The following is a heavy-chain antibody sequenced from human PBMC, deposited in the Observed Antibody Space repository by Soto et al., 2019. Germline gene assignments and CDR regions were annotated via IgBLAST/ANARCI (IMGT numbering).Heavy chain of an antibody. Sequence: ESGGGLVKPGGSLRLSCAASGFTFSDYYMSWIRQAPVKGLEWVSYISSSSSYTNYADSVKGRFTISRDNAKNSLYLQMNSLRAEDTAVYYCASLPYSYGYPYFDYWGQGTLVTVSS. CDR2: ISSSSSYT. J-gene: IGHJ4*02. D-gene: IGHD5-18*01. CDR3: ASLPYSYGYPYFDY. CDR1: GFTFSDYY. V-gene: IGHV3-11*06.